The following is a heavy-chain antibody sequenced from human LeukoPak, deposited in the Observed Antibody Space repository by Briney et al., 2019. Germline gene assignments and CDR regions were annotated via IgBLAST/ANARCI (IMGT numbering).Heavy chain of an antibody. D-gene: IGHD3-22*01. CDR1: GYTFTSYA. Sequence: ASVKVSCKASGYTFTSYAMHWVRQAPGQRLEWMGWINAGNGNTKYSQKFQGRVTITRDTSASTAYMELSSLRSEDTAVYYCARDNDSSGYYYEAAYWGQGTLVTVSS. CDR3: ARDNDSSGYYYEAAY. J-gene: IGHJ4*02. CDR2: INAGNGNT. V-gene: IGHV1-3*01.